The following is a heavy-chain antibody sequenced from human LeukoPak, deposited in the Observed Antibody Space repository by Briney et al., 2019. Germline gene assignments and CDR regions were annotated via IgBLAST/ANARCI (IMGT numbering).Heavy chain of an antibody. D-gene: IGHD4-17*01. CDR3: ARSTPPTVTTMDY. Sequence: SETLSLTCTVSGGSISSYYWSWIRQPPWKGLEWIGYIYYSGSTNYNPSLKSRVTISVDTSKNQFSLKLSSVTAADTAVYYCARSTPPTVTTMDYWGQGTLVTVSS. V-gene: IGHV4-59*08. CDR1: GGSISSYY. J-gene: IGHJ4*02. CDR2: IYYSGST.